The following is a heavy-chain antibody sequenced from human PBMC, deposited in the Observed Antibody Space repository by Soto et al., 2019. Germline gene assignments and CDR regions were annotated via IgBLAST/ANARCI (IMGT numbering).Heavy chain of an antibody. J-gene: IGHJ4*02. CDR2: SRNKANSYTT. CDR3: TRTVRDITGHSNFDS. V-gene: IGHV3-72*01. Sequence: GGSLRLSCAASGFTFSDYYMDWVRQAPGKGLEWVSRSRNKANSYTTEYAASVNGRFTISRDGSKSSLYLQMNSLKTEDTALYYCTRTVRDITGHSNFDSWGQGTLVTVS. D-gene: IGHD2-8*02. CDR1: GFTFSDYY.